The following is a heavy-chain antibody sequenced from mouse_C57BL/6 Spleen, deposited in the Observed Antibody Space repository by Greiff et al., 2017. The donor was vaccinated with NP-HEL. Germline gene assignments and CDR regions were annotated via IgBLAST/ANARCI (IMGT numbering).Heavy chain of an antibody. CDR3: ARDCSSPYWYFDV. CDR2: INPYNGGT. D-gene: IGHD1-1*01. V-gene: IGHV1-19*01. Sequence: VQLQQSGPVLVKPGASVKMSCKASGYTFTDYYMNWVKQSHGKSLEWIGVINPYNGGTSYNQKFKGKATLTVDKSSSTAYMELNSLTSEDSAVYYCARDCSSPYWYFDVWGTGTTVTVSS. CDR1: GYTFTDYY. J-gene: IGHJ1*03.